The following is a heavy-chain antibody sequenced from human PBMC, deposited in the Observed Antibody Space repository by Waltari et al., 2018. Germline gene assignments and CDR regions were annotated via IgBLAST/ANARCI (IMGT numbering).Heavy chain of an antibody. J-gene: IGHJ4*02. V-gene: IGHV2-70*04. CDR3: ARGRALPMDY. Sequence: QVTLKESGPALVKPTQTLTLTCTFSGFSLSTSGMRVSWIRQPPGKALEWLARIDLDDVKYYRTSLKSSLTNSKDTSKNQVVLTITNMDPVDTATYFCARGRALPMDYWGQGVLVTVSS. D-gene: IGHD2-15*01. CDR1: GFSLSTSGMR. CDR2: IDLDDVK.